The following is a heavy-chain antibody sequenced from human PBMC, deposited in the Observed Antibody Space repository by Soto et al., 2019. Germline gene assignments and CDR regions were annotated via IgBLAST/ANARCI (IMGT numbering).Heavy chain of an antibody. CDR1: GFTFSSYG. Sequence: HPGGSLRLSCAASGFTFSSYGMHWVRQAPGKGLEWVAVITYDETYKYYADSVKGRFTISRDNSKNTLYLQMNILRTEDTAVYYCAKDKYSGYENFDSWGQGT. V-gene: IGHV3-30*18. CDR2: ITYDETYK. CDR3: AKDKYSGYENFDS. J-gene: IGHJ5*01. D-gene: IGHD5-12*01.